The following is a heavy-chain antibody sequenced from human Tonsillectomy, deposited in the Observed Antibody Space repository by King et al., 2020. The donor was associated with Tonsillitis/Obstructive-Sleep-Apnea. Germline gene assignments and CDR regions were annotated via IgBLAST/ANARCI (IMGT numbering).Heavy chain of an antibody. CDR1: GYTFTSYY. V-gene: IGHV1-46*01. J-gene: IGHJ6*03. D-gene: IGHD4-11*01. CDR2: INPSGGST. CDR3: ARGDTVTTYYYSYYMDV. Sequence: VQLVESGAEVKKPGASVKVSCKASGYTFTSYYMHWVRQAPGQGLEWMGIINPSGGSTSYAQKFQGRVTMTRERSTSTVYMEWSSLRSEDTAVYYCARGDTVTTYYYSYYMDVWGKGTTVTVSS.